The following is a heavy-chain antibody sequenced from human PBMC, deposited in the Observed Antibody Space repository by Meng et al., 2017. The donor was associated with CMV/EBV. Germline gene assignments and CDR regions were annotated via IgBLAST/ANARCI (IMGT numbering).Heavy chain of an antibody. V-gene: IGHV2-5*01. Sequence: TFKESGPGLWTPTPTLPLTCTFQGFCLSISGVGVGWIRQPPGKALEWLARIYWYNDKSYSPSLKSRLTITKNTSKNQVVLTMTNMDPVDTATYYCALAPGSYFDYWGQGTLVTVSS. CDR3: ALAPGSYFDY. J-gene: IGHJ4*02. CDR2: IYWYNDK. D-gene: IGHD1-26*01. CDR1: GFCLSISGVG.